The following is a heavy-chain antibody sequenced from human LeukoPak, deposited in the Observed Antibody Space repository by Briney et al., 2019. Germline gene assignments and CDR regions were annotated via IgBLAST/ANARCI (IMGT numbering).Heavy chain of an antibody. Sequence: GGSLRLSCAASGFTFSNYGMHWVRQAPGKGLEWVAVISYDGSNKYYRDSVKGRFTISRDNSKNTLYLQMNNLRAEDTAVYYCARGQRAHVEWSSYMDVWGKGTTVTVSS. CDR2: ISYDGSNK. D-gene: IGHD3-3*01. V-gene: IGHV3-30*03. CDR1: GFTFSNYG. J-gene: IGHJ6*03. CDR3: ARGQRAHVEWSSYMDV.